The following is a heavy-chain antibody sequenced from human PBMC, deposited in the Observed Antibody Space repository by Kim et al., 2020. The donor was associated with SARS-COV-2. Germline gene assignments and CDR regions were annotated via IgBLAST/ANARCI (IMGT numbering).Heavy chain of an antibody. CDR2: IIPILGIA. CDR1: GGTFSSYA. D-gene: IGHD3-3*01. Sequence: SVKVSCKASGGTFSSYAISWVRQAPGQGLEWMGRIIPILGIANYAQKFQGRVTITADKSTSTDYMELSSLRSEDTAVYYCARDSPYEVWSGYYNYYYYMHDWGKGTTVTVSS. J-gene: IGHJ6*03. CDR3: ARDSPYEVWSGYYNYYYYMHD. V-gene: IGHV1-69*04.